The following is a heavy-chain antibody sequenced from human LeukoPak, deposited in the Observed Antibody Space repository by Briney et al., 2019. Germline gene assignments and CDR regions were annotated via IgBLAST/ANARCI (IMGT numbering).Heavy chain of an antibody. CDR3: ARHNGAAAIVMFDY. CDR1: GGSISSSSYY. D-gene: IGHD6-13*01. J-gene: IGHJ4*02. V-gene: IGHV4-39*01. CDR2: IYYSGST. Sequence: SETLSLTCTVSGGSISSSSYYWGWIRQPPGKGLEWIGSIYYSGSTYYNPSLKSRVTISVDTSKNQFSLKLSSVTAADTAVYYCARHNGAAAIVMFDYWGQGTLVTVSS.